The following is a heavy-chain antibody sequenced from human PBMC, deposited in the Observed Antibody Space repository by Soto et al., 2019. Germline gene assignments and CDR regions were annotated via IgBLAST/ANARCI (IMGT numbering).Heavy chain of an antibody. CDR1: RYIFTAYF. CDR3: ASHDPGARFDP. J-gene: IGHJ5*02. Sequence: QVQLVQSGAEVKKPGASVKVSCKAPRYIFTAYFMYWVRQAPGQGLQWMGWINPNNGATHYGLSFQGRVTMPRDTSISTAYMELSSRRSDDTAVYYCASHDPGARFDPWGQGTLVIVAS. V-gene: IGHV1-2*02. CDR2: INPNNGAT. D-gene: IGHD1-1*01.